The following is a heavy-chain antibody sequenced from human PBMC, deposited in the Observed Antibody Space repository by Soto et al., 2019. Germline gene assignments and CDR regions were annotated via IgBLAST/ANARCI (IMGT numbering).Heavy chain of an antibody. CDR2: IVPMFTTP. CDR3: ARDGFSGRYYPY. J-gene: IGHJ4*02. CDR1: GGTFGSYA. D-gene: IGHD1-26*01. Sequence: QEQLVQSGGEVKKPGSSVRVSCKASGGTFGSYAISWVRQAPGQGLEWMGGIVPMFTTPKYAQSFQGRVTITADASTVYMDLRSLTSEATAVYFCARDGFSGRYYPYWGQGTLVTVSS. V-gene: IGHV1-69*01.